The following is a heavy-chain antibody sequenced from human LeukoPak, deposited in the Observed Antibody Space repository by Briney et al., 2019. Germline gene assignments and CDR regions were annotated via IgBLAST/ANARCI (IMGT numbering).Heavy chain of an antibody. V-gene: IGHV3-23*01. CDR1: GFTFSSYG. D-gene: IGHD2-21*02. J-gene: IGHJ4*02. CDR2: ISGSGGGT. CDR3: AKVLLAGVVTAFDY. Sequence: GGTLRLSCAASGFTFSSYGMTWVRQAPGKGLEWVSAISGSGGGTYYADSVKGRFTISRDNSKNTLYLQMNSLRAEDTAVYYCAKVLLAGVVTAFDYWGQGTLVTVSS.